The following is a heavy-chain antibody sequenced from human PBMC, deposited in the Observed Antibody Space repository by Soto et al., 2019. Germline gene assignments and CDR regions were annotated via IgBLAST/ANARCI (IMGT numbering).Heavy chain of an antibody. V-gene: IGHV1-46*01. D-gene: IGHD2-15*01. Sequence: QVQLVQSGAEVKRPGASVKVSCKASGYTFTTYYMHWVRQAPGQGLEWLGIINPNGGSTPYAQKCQGRVTMTRDTSTSTGYWELSSLRSEDTAVYYCARAGYCSGGTCFHGNCYYLGQGTLVTVSA. CDR2: INPNGGST. CDR3: ARAGYCSGGTCFHGNCYY. J-gene: IGHJ4*02. CDR1: GYTFTTYY.